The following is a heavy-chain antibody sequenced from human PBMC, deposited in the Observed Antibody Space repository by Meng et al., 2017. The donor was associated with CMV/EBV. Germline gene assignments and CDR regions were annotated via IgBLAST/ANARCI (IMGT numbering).Heavy chain of an antibody. CDR1: GYTFTGYY. D-gene: IGHD2-8*01. CDR3: ARAGVPG. CDR2: INPNSGGT. J-gene: IGHJ4*02. V-gene: IGHV1-2*02. Sequence: ASVKVSCKASGYTFTGYYMRWVRQVPGQGLEWMGCINPNSGGTRYAQKFQGRVTMTRDMSINTGYMELSRLRLDDTAIYYCARAGVPGWGQGTLVTVSS.